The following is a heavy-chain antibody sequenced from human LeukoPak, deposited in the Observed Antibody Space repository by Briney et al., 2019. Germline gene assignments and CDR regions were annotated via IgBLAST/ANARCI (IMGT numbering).Heavy chain of an antibody. CDR1: GSTFSSYA. J-gene: IGHJ4*02. CDR3: AKSQRNDQQVVQRIDY. D-gene: IGHD2-2*01. CDR2: ISAGGGST. Sequence: PGGFLRLSCTASGSTFSSYAMSWVRQAPGKGLEYVSTISAGGGSTFYADSMKGRSAISRDNSRNTVYLQMNSLRVEDTAVYYCAKSQRNDQQVVQRIDYWGQGTLVTVSS. V-gene: IGHV3-23*01.